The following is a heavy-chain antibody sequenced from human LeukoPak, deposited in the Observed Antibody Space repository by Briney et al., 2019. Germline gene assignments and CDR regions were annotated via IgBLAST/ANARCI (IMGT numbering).Heavy chain of an antibody. Sequence: SETLSLTCAVYGGSFSGYYWSWIRHPPGKGLEWIGEINHSGSTNYNPSLKSRVTISVDTSKNQFSLKLSSVTAADTAVYYCARGRYDYVWGSYRYPSLFDYWGQGTLVTVSS. D-gene: IGHD3-16*02. CDR2: INHSGST. V-gene: IGHV4-34*01. CDR3: ARGRYDYVWGSYRYPSLFDY. J-gene: IGHJ4*02. CDR1: GGSFSGYY.